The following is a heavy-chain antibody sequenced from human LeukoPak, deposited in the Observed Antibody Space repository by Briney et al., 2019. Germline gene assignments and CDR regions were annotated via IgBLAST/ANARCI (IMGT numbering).Heavy chain of an antibody. V-gene: IGHV3-30*04. D-gene: IGHD6-19*01. CDR1: GFTFSSYA. CDR3: ARPTPSFSSGWYNPYFDY. CDR2: ISYDGNNK. J-gene: IGHJ4*02. Sequence: PGRSPRLSCAASGFTFSSYAMHWVRQAPGKGLDWVAVISYDGNNKYYADSVKGRFTISRDNSKNTLYLQMNSLRAEDTAVYYCARPTPSFSSGWYNPYFDYWGQGTLVTVSS.